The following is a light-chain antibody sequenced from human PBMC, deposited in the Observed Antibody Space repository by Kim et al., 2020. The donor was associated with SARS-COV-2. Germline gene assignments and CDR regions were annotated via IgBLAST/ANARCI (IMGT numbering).Light chain of an antibody. CDR3: NSRDSSGNLWV. CDR1: SPRSYY. J-gene: IGLJ3*02. V-gene: IGLV3-19*01. CDR2: GKN. Sequence: SSELTQDPAVSVALGQTVRITCQGDSPRSYYASWYQQKPGQAPVLVIYGKNNRPSGIPDRFSGSSSGNTASLTITGAQAEDEADYYCNSRDSSGNLWVFG.